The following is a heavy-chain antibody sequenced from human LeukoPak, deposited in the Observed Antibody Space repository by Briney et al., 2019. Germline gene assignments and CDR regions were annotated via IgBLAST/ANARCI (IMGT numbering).Heavy chain of an antibody. Sequence: GGSLRLSCAASGFTFTSYAMSWVRQAPGKGLEWVSAITGSGGTTYYADFVKGRFTISRDNSKNTLYLQMNGLRVEDTAVYYCAKMQGCFDYWGQRTLVTDSS. J-gene: IGHJ4*02. CDR3: AKMQGCFDY. V-gene: IGHV3-23*01. CDR2: ITGSGGTT. CDR1: GFTFTSYA.